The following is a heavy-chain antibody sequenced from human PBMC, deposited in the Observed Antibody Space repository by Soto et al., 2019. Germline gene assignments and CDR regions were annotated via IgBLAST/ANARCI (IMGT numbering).Heavy chain of an antibody. CDR1: GFTFSSYA. V-gene: IGHV3-30-3*01. CDR2: ISYDGSNK. D-gene: IGHD1-26*01. J-gene: IGHJ4*02. CDR3: ASIDSASIEFGFDY. Sequence: VQLVQSGGGVVQPGRSLRLSCAASGFTFSSYAMHWVRQAPGKGLEWVAVISYDGSNKYYADSVKGRFTISRDNSKNTLYLQMNSLRAEDTAVYYCASIDSASIEFGFDYWGQGTLVTVSS.